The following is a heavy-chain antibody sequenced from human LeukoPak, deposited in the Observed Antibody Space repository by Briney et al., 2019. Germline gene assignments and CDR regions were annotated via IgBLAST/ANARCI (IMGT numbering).Heavy chain of an antibody. J-gene: IGHJ4*02. Sequence: PGGSLRLSCAASGFTFSSYWMNWVRQAPGKGLEWVANIKQDGSEKYYVDSVKGRLTISRDNAKNSLYLQMNSLRAADTAVYYCASEAYRTSDFDYWGQGTLVTVSS. CDR3: ASEAYRTSDFDY. D-gene: IGHD1-1*01. V-gene: IGHV3-7*01. CDR2: IKQDGSEK. CDR1: GFTFSSYW.